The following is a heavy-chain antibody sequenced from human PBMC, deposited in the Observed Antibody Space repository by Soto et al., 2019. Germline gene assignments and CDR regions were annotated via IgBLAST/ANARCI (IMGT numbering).Heavy chain of an antibody. J-gene: IGHJ6*02. CDR2: IYWDDDK. CDR1: GFSVTTSGVG. V-gene: IGHV2-5*05. Sequence: SCPPLVNPAQTLTLTCTFSGFSVTTSGVGVGWVRQPPGKALEWLALIYWDDDKRFGPSLRSRLTITKDTSKNQVVLKMTNMDPVDTATYYCVHMALGGGKRSYYTMECWCPGTAVTVAS. D-gene: IGHD3-10*01. CDR3: VHMALGGGKRSYYTMEC.